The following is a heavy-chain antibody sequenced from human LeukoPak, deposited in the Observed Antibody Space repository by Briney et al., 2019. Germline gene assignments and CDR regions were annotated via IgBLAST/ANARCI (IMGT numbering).Heavy chain of an antibody. D-gene: IGHD1-26*01. CDR3: ATESIVGVY. CDR2: ISAYNGNT. V-gene: IGHV1-18*01. Sequence: ASVKVSCKASGYTFTSYGISWVRQAPGQGLEWMGWISAYNGNTNYAQKFQGRVTMTEDTSTDTAYMELSSLRSEDTAVYYCATESIVGVYWGQGTLVTVSS. J-gene: IGHJ4*02. CDR1: GYTFTSYG.